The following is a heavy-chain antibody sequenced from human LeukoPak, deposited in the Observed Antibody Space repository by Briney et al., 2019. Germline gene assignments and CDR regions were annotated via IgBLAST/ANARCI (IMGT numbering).Heavy chain of an antibody. D-gene: IGHD3-10*01. CDR2: ISSSSSYT. CDR3: ARALHYYGSGSSVDY. J-gene: IGHJ4*02. V-gene: IGHV3-11*05. CDR1: GFSFSVYY. Sequence: SAESLRLSCAASGFSFSVYYMSWIRQPPGKGLEWVSYISSSSSYTNYADSEKGRFTISKDNAKNSLYLQMNSLRAEDTAVYYCARALHYYGSGSSVDYWGQGTLVTVSS.